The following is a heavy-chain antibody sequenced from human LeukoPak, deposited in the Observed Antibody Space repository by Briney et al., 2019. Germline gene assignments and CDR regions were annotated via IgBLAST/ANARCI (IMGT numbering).Heavy chain of an antibody. Sequence: PGGSLRLSCAASGVTFSNAWMSWVRQAPGKGLEWVGRTKSKTDGGTTDYAAPVKGRFTISRDDSKNTLYLQMNSLKTEDTAVYYCTTAPYYTTDYGDYYYYYGMDVWGQGTTFTVSS. CDR3: TTAPYYTTDYGDYYYYYGMDV. CDR1: GVTFSNAW. J-gene: IGHJ6*02. D-gene: IGHD4-17*01. V-gene: IGHV3-15*01. CDR2: TKSKTDGGTT.